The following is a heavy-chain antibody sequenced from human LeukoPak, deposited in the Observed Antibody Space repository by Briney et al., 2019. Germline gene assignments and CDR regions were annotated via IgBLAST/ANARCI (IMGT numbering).Heavy chain of an antibody. D-gene: IGHD3-22*01. J-gene: IGHJ6*03. Sequence: SETLSLTCTVSGDSISRYYWSWIRQSPGKGLEWIGYIYYSGNTNYNPSLKSRVTISVDTSKNQFSLKLSSVTAADTAVYYCARSPYYDSSGYPSGYYYMDVWGKGTTVTISS. CDR3: ARSPYYDSSGYPSGYYYMDV. CDR2: IYYSGNT. CDR1: GDSISRYY. V-gene: IGHV4-59*01.